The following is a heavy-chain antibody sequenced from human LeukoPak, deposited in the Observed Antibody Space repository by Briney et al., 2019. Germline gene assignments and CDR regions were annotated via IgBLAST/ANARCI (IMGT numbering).Heavy chain of an antibody. CDR1: GGSFSGYY. CDR3: ARVLDSSGWYRQYYYYYGMDV. J-gene: IGHJ6*02. D-gene: IGHD6-19*01. Sequence: PSETLSLTYAVYGGSFSGYYWSWIRQPPGKGLEWIGEINHSGSTNYNPSLKSRVTISVDTSKNQFSLKLSSVTAADTAVYYCARVLDSSGWYRQYYYYYGMDVWGQGTTVTVSS. V-gene: IGHV4-34*01. CDR2: INHSGST.